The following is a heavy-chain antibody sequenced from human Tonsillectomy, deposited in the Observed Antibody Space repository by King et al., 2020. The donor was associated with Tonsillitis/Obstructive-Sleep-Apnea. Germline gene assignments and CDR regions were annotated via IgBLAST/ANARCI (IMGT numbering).Heavy chain of an antibody. V-gene: IGHV3-30*04. Sequence: QLVQSGGGVVQPGRSRRLSCVASGVTFRHYAMHWVRQSRGKGLEWAALISYDGSDKYYADSVKGRFTVSRDNSKNTLYPQMNFLRPEDTAVYYCARGEMATISPAFDIWGQGTMLTVSS. CDR2: ISYDGSDK. D-gene: IGHD5-24*01. CDR1: GVTFRHYA. CDR3: ARGEMATISPAFDI. J-gene: IGHJ3*02.